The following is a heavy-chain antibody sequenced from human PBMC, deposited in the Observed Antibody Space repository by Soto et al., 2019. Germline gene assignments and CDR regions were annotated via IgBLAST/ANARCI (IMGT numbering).Heavy chain of an antibody. CDR3: ARVYYDSSGYYPFDY. D-gene: IGHD3-22*01. CDR1: GNTLTGPY. J-gene: IGHJ4*02. Sequence: GASVKVSWKASGNTLTGPYIHWGRQAPEQGPEWMGEIGPESGATRYAQKFQGRVTMTRDTSISTAYMELSRLRSDDTAVYYCARVYYDSSGYYPFDYWGQGTLVTVSS. V-gene: IGHV1-2*02. CDR2: IGPESGAT.